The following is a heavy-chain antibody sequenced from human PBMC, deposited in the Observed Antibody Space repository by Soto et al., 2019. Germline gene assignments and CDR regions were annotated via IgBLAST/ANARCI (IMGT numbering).Heavy chain of an antibody. V-gene: IGHV5-10-1*01. D-gene: IGHD5-18*01. CDR3: ASGYSYGYGGHYYYYYGMDV. CDR2: IDPSDSYT. Sequence: GESLKISCKGSGYSFTSYWISWVRQMPGKGLEWMGRIDPSDSYTNYSPSFQGHVTIPADKSISTAYLQWSSLKASDTAMYYCASGYSYGYGGHYYYYYGMDVWGQGTTVTVSS. CDR1: GYSFTSYW. J-gene: IGHJ6*02.